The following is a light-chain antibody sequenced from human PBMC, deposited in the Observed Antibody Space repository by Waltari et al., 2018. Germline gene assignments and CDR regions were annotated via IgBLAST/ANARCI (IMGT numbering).Light chain of an antibody. Sequence: DIQLTQSPSFLSASVGDRVTITRRASQGISSYLAWYQQQPGEAPKLLISAASTLQSGVPSRFSGSGSGTEFTLTISSLQPEDFATYYCQQLNSFPYTFGQGTKLDIK. J-gene: IGKJ2*01. CDR2: AAS. CDR3: QQLNSFPYT. CDR1: QGISSY. V-gene: IGKV1-9*01.